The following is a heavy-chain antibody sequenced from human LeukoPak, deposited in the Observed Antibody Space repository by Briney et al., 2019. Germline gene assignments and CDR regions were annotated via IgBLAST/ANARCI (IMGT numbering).Heavy chain of an antibody. CDR2: IIPIFDTA. V-gene: IGHV1-69*13. CDR1: GGTFSSYA. CDR3: AREGEYTAMVGDY. J-gene: IGHJ4*02. D-gene: IGHD5-18*01. Sequence: GASVKVSCKASGGTFSSYAISWVRQAPGQGLEWMGGIIPIFDTANYAQKFQGRVTITADESTSTAYMELRSLRSDDTAVYYCAREGEYTAMVGDYWGQGTLVTVSS.